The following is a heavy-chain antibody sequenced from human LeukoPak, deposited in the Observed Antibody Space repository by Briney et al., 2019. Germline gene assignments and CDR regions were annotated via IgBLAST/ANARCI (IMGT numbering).Heavy chain of an antibody. CDR2: IYYSGST. Sequence: KPSETLSLTCTVSGGSISSSSYYWGWIRQPPGKGLEWIGSIYYSGSTYYNPSLKSRVTISVDTSKNQFTLKLSSVTAADTAVYYCARHAGAGLVVTAPYYYGMDVWGQGTTVTVSS. CDR3: ARHAGAGLVVTAPYYYGMDV. CDR1: GGSISSSSYY. V-gene: IGHV4-39*01. J-gene: IGHJ6*02. D-gene: IGHD2-21*02.